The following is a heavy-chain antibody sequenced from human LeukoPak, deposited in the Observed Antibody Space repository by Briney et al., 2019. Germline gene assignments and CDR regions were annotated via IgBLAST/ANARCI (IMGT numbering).Heavy chain of an antibody. D-gene: IGHD6-19*01. Sequence: PGGSLRLSCAASGFTFSSYWMSWVRQAPGKGLEWVANIKQDGSEKYYVDSAKGRFTISRDNAKNSLSLQMNSLRAEDTAVYYCVRADSSGWDLAYWGQGSLVTVSS. CDR2: IKQDGSEK. V-gene: IGHV3-7*01. CDR1: GFTFSSYW. CDR3: VRADSSGWDLAY. J-gene: IGHJ4*02.